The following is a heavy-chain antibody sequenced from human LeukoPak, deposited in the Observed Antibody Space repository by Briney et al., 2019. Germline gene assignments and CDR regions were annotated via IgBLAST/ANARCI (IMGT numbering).Heavy chain of an antibody. Sequence: PSETLALTCGVYGGSFSGYYWTWIRQPPGKGLEWIGEITHSGIAKYTPSLKSRVTISVDTSKNQFSLKLSSVTAADTAVYYCASSNAIPKYYFDYWGQGTLVTVSS. CDR1: GGSFSGYY. J-gene: IGHJ4*02. CDR2: ITHSGIA. V-gene: IGHV4-34*01. CDR3: ASSNAIPKYYFDY. D-gene: IGHD2-8*01.